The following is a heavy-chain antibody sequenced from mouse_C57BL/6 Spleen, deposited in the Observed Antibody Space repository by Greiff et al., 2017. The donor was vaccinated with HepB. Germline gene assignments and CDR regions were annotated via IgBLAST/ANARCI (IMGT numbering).Heavy chain of an antibody. CDR3: TRNYYGSSYGFAY. D-gene: IGHD1-1*01. CDR2: IDPETGGT. V-gene: IGHV1-15*01. CDR1: GYTFTDYE. J-gene: IGHJ3*01. Sequence: QVQLQQSGAELVRPGASVTLSCKASGYTFTDYEMHWVKQTPVHGLEWIGAIDPETGGTAYNQKFKGKAILTADKSSSTAYMERRSLTSEDSAVYYCTRNYYGSSYGFAYWGQGTLVTVSA.